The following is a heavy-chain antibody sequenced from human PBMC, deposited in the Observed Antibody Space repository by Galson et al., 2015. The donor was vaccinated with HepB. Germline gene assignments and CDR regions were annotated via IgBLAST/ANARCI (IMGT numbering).Heavy chain of an antibody. Sequence: CAASGFTFSSYWMSWVRQAPGKGLEWVSSISSSSSYIYYADSVKGRFTISRDNAKNSLYLQMNSLRAEDTAVYYCAKPYCSSTSCYNPPGYWGQGTLVTVSS. J-gene: IGHJ4*02. D-gene: IGHD2-2*02. CDR2: ISSSSSYI. CDR1: GFTFSSYW. V-gene: IGHV3-21*01. CDR3: AKPYCSSTSCYNPPGY.